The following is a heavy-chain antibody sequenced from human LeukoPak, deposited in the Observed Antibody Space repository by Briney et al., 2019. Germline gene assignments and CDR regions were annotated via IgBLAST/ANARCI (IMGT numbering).Heavy chain of an antibody. CDR1: GLRHSDFL. CDR2: IKRDGSEK. Sequence: QPGGSLRLTCAASGLRHSDFLMTWVRQAPGEGVEGVANIKRDGSEKFYVDSVKGRFTISRDNTQNSLYLQMNSLRTEDTAVYFCARDAGNSGYDLFDYWGQGTLVTVSS. J-gene: IGHJ4*02. D-gene: IGHD5-12*01. V-gene: IGHV3-7*04. CDR3: ARDAGNSGYDLFDY.